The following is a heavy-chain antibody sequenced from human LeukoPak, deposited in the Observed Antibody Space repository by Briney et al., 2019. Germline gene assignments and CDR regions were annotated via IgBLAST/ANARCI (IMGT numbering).Heavy chain of an antibody. J-gene: IGHJ2*01. CDR2: FDPEDGET. D-gene: IGHD3-10*01. CDR3: ATVVFGQYWYFDL. Sequence: ASVKVSCKVSGYTLTELSMHWVRQAPGKGLEWMGGFDPEDGETICAQKFQGRVTMTEDTSTDTAYMELSSLRSEDTAVYYCATVVFGQYWYFDLWGRGTLVTVSS. CDR1: GYTLTELS. V-gene: IGHV1-24*01.